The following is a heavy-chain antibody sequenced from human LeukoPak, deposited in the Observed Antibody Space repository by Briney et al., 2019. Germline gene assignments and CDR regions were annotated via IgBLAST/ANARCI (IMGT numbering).Heavy chain of an antibody. Sequence: PVGSLRLSCAASGFGFSSYGMHWVRQAPGKGLEWVAVIWYDGTNKYYADSVKGRFTISRDNSKNTLCLQMNSLRAEDTAVYYCARDQRGFSYSKYYFDYWGQGTLVTVSS. CDR3: ARDQRGFSYSKYYFDY. CDR1: GFGFSSYG. J-gene: IGHJ4*02. D-gene: IGHD5-18*01. CDR2: IWYDGTNK. V-gene: IGHV3-33*01.